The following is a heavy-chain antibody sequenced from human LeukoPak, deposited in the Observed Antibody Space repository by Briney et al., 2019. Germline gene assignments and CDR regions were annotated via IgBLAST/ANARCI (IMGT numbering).Heavy chain of an antibody. CDR2: ISASGGST. CDR1: GFTFSSYA. D-gene: IGHD4-17*01. V-gene: IGHV3-23*01. Sequence: RSGGSLRLSCAASGFTFSSYAMSWVRQAPGKGLEWVSGISASGGSTYYADSVKGRFTISRDNSKNTLYLQMNSLRAEDTALYYCAKGTYGDYTFTDYWGQGTLVTVSS. CDR3: AKGTYGDYTFTDY. J-gene: IGHJ4*02.